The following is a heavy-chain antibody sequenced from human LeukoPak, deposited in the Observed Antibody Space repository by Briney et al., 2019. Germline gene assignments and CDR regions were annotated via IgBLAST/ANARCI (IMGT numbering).Heavy chain of an antibody. CDR1: GYTFTGYY. CDR3: ARDGDYCVDP. D-gene: IGHD2-15*01. V-gene: IGHV1-2*02. J-gene: IGHJ5*02. Sequence: ASVKVSCKASGYTFTGYYMHWVRQAPGQGLEWMGWINPNSGGTNYAQKFQGRVTMTRDTSTGTVYMELRSLTSEDTAVYYCARDGDYCVDPWGQGTLVTVSS. CDR2: INPNSGGT.